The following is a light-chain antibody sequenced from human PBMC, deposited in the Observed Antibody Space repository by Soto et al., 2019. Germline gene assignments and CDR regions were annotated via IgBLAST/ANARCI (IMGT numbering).Light chain of an antibody. CDR3: QQYGGSPRT. V-gene: IGKV3-20*01. Sequence: EIVLTQSPGTLSLSPGEGATLYCRASQSISSNFLAWYQQKRGQAPRLLIHGASNRATGIPDRFSGSGSGTDFTLTITRLEPEDFAVYYCQQYGGSPRTFGQGTKVEVK. CDR2: GAS. J-gene: IGKJ1*01. CDR1: QSISSNF.